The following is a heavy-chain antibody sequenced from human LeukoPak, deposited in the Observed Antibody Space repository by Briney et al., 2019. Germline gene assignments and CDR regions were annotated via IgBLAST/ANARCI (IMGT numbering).Heavy chain of an antibody. J-gene: IGHJ3*02. D-gene: IGHD6-19*01. V-gene: IGHV3-21*01. CDR2: IISSSSYI. CDR1: GFTFSSYS. Sequence: PGGSLRLSCAASGFTFSSYSMNWVRQAPGKGLEWVSSIISSSSYIYYADSVKGRFNISRDNAKNSLYLQMNSLRAEDTAVYYCARGREQWHAFDIWGQGTMVTVSS. CDR3: ARGREQWHAFDI.